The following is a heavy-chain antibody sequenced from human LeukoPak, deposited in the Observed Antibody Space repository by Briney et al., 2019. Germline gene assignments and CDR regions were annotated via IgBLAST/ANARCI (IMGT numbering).Heavy chain of an antibody. J-gene: IGHJ2*01. CDR2: IYYRGST. Sequence: PSETLSLTCAVSGGSISSGGYSWSWIRQPPGKGLEGIGYIYYRGSTNYNPSLKSRVTIAVDTSKNQFYLKLSSVTAAAADVYSCARHYALPGFFDIWGRGTLVTVSS. V-gene: IGHV4-61*08. CDR1: GGSISSGGYS. D-gene: IGHD3-16*01. CDR3: ARHYALPGFFDI.